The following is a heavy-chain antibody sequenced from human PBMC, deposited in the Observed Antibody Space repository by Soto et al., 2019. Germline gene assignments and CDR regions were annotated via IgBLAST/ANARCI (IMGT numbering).Heavy chain of an antibody. J-gene: IGHJ1*01. Sequence: GGSLRLSCAASGFTFDDYAMHWVRQAPGKGLEWVSGMSWNSGSIGYADSVKGRFTISRDNAKNSLYLQMNSLRAEDTALYYCAKYSSGWYRYFQHWGQGTLVTVSS. CDR2: MSWNSGSI. D-gene: IGHD6-19*01. V-gene: IGHV3-9*01. CDR3: AKYSSGWYRYFQH. CDR1: GFTFDDYA.